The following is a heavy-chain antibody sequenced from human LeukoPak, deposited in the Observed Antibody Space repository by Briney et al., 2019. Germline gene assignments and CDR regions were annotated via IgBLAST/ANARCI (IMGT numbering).Heavy chain of an antibody. J-gene: IGHJ4*02. CDR3: ARPNDYNFFYFNY. V-gene: IGHV4-59*01. CDR2: IYYHCDT. CDR1: GGSIGGFY. D-gene: IGHD5-24*01. Sequence: SETLSLTCIVSGGSIGGFYWSWIRQAPGEGLEGIGSIYYHCDTSYNPSLKSRLTISIDTSKNRFSLNLTSVTAADTAVYYCARPNDYNFFYFNYWGQGTLVTVSS.